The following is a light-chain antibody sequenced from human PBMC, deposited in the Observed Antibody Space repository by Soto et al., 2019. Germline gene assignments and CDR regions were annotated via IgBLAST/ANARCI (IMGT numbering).Light chain of an antibody. V-gene: IGKV2-28*01. J-gene: IGKJ4*01. CDR3: MQALQTPLT. CDR1: QSLLHTNGYNY. CDR2: LGS. Sequence: DIVMTQSPLSLPVTPGEPASISCRSSQSLLHTNGYNYLDWYLQKPGQSPQLLIYLGSNRASGVPDRFSGSGSGTDFTLKISRVEAEDFGVYYCMQALQTPLTFGGGTKVEIK.